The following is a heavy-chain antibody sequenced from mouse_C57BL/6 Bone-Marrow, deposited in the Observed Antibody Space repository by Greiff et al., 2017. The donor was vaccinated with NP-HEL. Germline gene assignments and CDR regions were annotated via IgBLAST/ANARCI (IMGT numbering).Heavy chain of an antibody. CDR2: ISDGGSYT. J-gene: IGHJ4*01. CDR3: ARDAVYYGSSYYYAMDY. V-gene: IGHV5-4*01. Sequence: EVMLVESGGGLVKPGGSLKLSCAASGFTFSSYAMSWVRQTPEKRLEWVATISDGGSYTYYPDNVKGRFTISRDNAKNNLYLQMSHLKSEDTAMYYCARDAVYYGSSYYYAMDYWGQGTSVTVSS. CDR1: GFTFSSYA. D-gene: IGHD1-1*01.